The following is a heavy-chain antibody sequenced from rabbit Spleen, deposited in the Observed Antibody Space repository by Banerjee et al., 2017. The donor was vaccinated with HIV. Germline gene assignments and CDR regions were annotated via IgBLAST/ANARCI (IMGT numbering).Heavy chain of an antibody. CDR2: AYAGSSGGT. J-gene: IGHJ4*01. CDR1: GFSFSDRDV. D-gene: IGHD4-2*01. Sequence: QSLEESGGDLVQPGGSLKLTCKASGFSFSDRDVMCWVRQAPGKGLEWVACAYAGSSGGTYSATWAKGRFTISKTSSTTVTLQMNSLTAADTATYFCARDSGSNAYIDVYFNLWGPGTLVTVS. CDR3: ARDSGSNAYIDVYFNL. V-gene: IGHV1S40*01.